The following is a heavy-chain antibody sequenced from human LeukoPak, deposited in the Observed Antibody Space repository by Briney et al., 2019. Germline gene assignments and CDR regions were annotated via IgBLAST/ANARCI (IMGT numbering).Heavy chain of an antibody. Sequence: SETLSLTCTVSGGSISSYYWSWIRQPPGKGLEWIGYIYYSGSTNYNPSLKSRVTISVDTSKNQFSLKLSSVTAADTAVYYCARASYGKYSPFDYWGQGTLVTVSS. CDR2: IYYSGST. J-gene: IGHJ4*02. D-gene: IGHD4-17*01. V-gene: IGHV4-59*01. CDR3: ARASYGKYSPFDY. CDR1: GGSISSYY.